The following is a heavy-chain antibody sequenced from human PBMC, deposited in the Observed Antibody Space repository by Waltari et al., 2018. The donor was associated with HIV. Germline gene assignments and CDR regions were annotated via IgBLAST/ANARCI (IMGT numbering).Heavy chain of an antibody. CDR3: GPVVITGTFGC. CDR2: IFSNDEK. J-gene: IGHJ4*02. CDR1: GFSLSNARMG. V-gene: IGHV2-26*01. D-gene: IGHD1-20*01. Sequence: QVTLKESGPVLVKPTETLTLTCTVSGFSLSNARMGVSWIRQPPGKALEWLAHIFSNDEKSYRQSLKGRLTISKDTSKSQVVLTMTNKEPVDTATYYCGPVVITGTFGCWGQGTLVTVSS.